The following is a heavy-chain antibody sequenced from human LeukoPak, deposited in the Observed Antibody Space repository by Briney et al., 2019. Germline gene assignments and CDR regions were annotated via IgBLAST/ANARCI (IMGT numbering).Heavy chain of an antibody. D-gene: IGHD2-15*01. J-gene: IGHJ4*02. CDR1: GFTFSSYD. Sequence: PGGSLRLSCAASGFTFSSYDMHWVRQAPGKGLEWVAVIWYDGSNKYYADSVKGRFTISRDNSKNTLYLQMNSLRAEDTAVYYCARDPILGYCSGGSCYSGGFDYWGQGTLVTVSS. CDR3: ARDPILGYCSGGSCYSGGFDY. CDR2: IWYDGSNK. V-gene: IGHV3-33*01.